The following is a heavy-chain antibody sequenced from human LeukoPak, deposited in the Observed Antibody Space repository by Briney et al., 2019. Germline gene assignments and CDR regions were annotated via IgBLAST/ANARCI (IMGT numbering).Heavy chain of an antibody. V-gene: IGHV3-23*01. J-gene: IGHJ4*02. CDR3: AKGQRFYGYYYFDY. Sequence: PGGSLRLSCAASGFTFSSSAMSWVRQAPGKGLEWVSGFRGSGISTFYADSVKGRFTISRDNSKNTLYLQMNSLRAEDTAVYYCAKGQRFYGYYYFDYWGQGTLITVSS. CDR2: FRGSGIST. D-gene: IGHD4-17*01. CDR1: GFTFSSSA.